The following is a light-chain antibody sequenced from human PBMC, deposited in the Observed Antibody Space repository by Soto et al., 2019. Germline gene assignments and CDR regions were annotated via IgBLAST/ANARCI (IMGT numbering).Light chain of an antibody. V-gene: IGLV2-14*01. CDR2: EVT. Sequence: QSALTQPASVSGSPGQSITISCTGTSSDVGGYDYVSWYQQHPDKAPKLIIYEVTDRPSGVSSRFSGSKSGNTASLTISGLQAEDKADYYCSSLTSGSTRVFGTGTKLTVL. CDR3: SSLTSGSTRV. CDR1: SSDVGGYDY. J-gene: IGLJ1*01.